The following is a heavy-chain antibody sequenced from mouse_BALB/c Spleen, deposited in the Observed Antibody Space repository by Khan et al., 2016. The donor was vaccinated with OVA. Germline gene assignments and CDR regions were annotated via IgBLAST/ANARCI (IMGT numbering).Heavy chain of an antibody. Sequence: VELVESGPGLVQPSQSLSITCTVSGFSLTTYGVHWVRQSPGKGLEWLGVIWRGGSTDYNAAFISRLSISKDSSKSQVFFKMNSLQVNDTAIYYCARNYDYDEGLAYWGQGTLVTVSA. CDR2: IWRGGST. V-gene: IGHV2-2*02. J-gene: IGHJ3*01. D-gene: IGHD2-4*01. CDR1: GFSLTTYG. CDR3: ARNYDYDEGLAY.